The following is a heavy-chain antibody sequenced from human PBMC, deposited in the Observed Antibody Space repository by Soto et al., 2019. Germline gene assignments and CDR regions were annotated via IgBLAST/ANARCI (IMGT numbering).Heavy chain of an antibody. V-gene: IGHV3-30-3*01. D-gene: IGHD5-12*01. CDR1: GFTFSSYA. J-gene: IGHJ4*02. Sequence: QVQLVESGGGVVQPGRSLRLSCAASGFTFSSYAMHWVRQAPGKGLEWVAVISYDGSNKYYADSVKGRFTISRDNSKNTLYLQMNSLRAEDTAVYYGARDPRGATSKGGFDYWGQGTLVTVSS. CDR2: ISYDGSNK. CDR3: ARDPRGATSKGGFDY.